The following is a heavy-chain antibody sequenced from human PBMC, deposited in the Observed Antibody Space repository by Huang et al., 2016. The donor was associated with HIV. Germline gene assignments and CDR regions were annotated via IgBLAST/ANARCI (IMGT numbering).Heavy chain of an antibody. J-gene: IGHJ4*02. Sequence: QVQLVESGGGVVQPGGSLRLSCTASGFTFGSFGMHWVRQARGKGREWVGFIRYDGNNYYYADSVRGRFTISRDNSKDTLYLQMNRLRPDDSAVYYCAKDLTYTFGRHFDYWGRGTLVTVSS. CDR1: GFTFGSFG. V-gene: IGHV3-30*02. CDR3: AKDLTYTFGRHFDY. CDR2: IRYDGNNY. D-gene: IGHD3-3*01.